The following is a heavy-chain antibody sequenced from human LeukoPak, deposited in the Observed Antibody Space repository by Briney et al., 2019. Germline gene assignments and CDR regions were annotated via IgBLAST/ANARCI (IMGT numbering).Heavy chain of an antibody. CDR1: GGTFSSYA. J-gene: IGHJ4*02. CDR2: INPNSGGT. D-gene: IGHD5-18*01. V-gene: IGHV1-2*06. CDR3: ARVGYSYGKLDY. Sequence: ASVKVSCKASGGTFSSYAISWVRQAPGQGLEWMGRINPNSGGTNYAQKFQGRVTMTRDTSISTAYMELSRLRSDDTAVYYCARVGYSYGKLDYWGQGTLVTVSS.